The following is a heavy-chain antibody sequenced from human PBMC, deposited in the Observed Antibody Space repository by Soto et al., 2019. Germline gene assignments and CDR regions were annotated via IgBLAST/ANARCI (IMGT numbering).Heavy chain of an antibody. J-gene: IGHJ4*02. CDR3: ARDRYYYDSSGYYYLDY. CDR1: GGSISSGDYY. D-gene: IGHD3-22*01. V-gene: IGHV4-30-4*01. CDR2: IYYSGST. Sequence: PSETLSLTCTVSGGSISSGDYYWSWIRQPPGKGLEWIGYIYYSGSTYYNPSLKSRVTISVDTSKNQLSLKLSSVTAADTAVYYCARDRYYYDSSGYYYLDYWGQGTLVTVSS.